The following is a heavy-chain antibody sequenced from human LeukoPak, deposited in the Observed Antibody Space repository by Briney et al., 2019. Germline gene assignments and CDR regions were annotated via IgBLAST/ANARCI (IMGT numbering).Heavy chain of an antibody. D-gene: IGHD2/OR15-2a*01. CDR3: AKGPLLWD. CDR2: ISGSGGST. V-gene: IGHV3-23*01. CDR1: GFTFSSSA. J-gene: IGHJ4*02. Sequence: QAGGSLRLPCAASGFTFSSSAMSWARQAPGKGLEWVSSISGSGGSTYYADSVKGRFTISRDNSKNTLYLQMNSLRAEGTAVYYCAKGPLLWDWGQGTLVTVSS.